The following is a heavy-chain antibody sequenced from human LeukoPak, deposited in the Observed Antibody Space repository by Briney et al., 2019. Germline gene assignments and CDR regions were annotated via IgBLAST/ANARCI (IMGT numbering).Heavy chain of an antibody. CDR2: IYTTGGT. CDR1: GGSISTYY. D-gene: IGHD3-3*01. Sequence: SETLSLTCSVSGGSISTYYWSWIRQPAGKGLEWIGRIYTTGGTNYNPSLKSRVTMSVDTSKNQFSLKLTSVTAADTAVYYCARDAGSITIFGVVTRPNDAFDIWGQGTMVTVSS. J-gene: IGHJ3*02. CDR3: ARDAGSITIFGVVTRPNDAFDI. V-gene: IGHV4-4*07.